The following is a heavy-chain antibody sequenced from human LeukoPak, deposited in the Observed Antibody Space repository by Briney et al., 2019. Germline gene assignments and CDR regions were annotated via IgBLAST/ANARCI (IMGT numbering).Heavy chain of an antibody. V-gene: IGHV4-59*08. D-gene: IGHD5-18*01. CDR1: GGSISSYY. J-gene: IGHJ4*02. CDR2: ISYSGTT. Sequence: SETLSLTCTVSGGSISSYYWSWVRQPPGKGLEWIGYISYSGTTNYNPSLKSRVTISVDTSNNQFSLKLSSVTATDTAVYYCARLRGYSYGFDSWGQGTLVTVSS. CDR3: ARLRGYSYGFDS.